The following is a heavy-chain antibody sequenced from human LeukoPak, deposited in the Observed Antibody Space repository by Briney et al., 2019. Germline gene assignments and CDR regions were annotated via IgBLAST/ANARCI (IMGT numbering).Heavy chain of an antibody. CDR1: GFTVSSNY. J-gene: IGHJ6*02. CDR3: ASYDFWSGYQSTMDV. Sequence: PGGSLRLSCAAPGFTVSSNYMSWVRQAPGKGLEWVSVIYSGGSTYYADSVKGRFTISRDNSKNTLYLQMNSLRAEDTAVYYCASYDFWSGYQSTMDVWGQGTTVTVSS. V-gene: IGHV3-53*01. D-gene: IGHD3-3*01. CDR2: IYSGGST.